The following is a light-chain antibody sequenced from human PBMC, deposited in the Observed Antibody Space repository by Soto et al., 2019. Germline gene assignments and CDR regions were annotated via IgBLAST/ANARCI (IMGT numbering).Light chain of an antibody. Sequence: DIQMTQSPSTLSASVGDRITITCRASQTISIWLAWYQQTPGKAPKILIFDASHLASGVPSRFSGSGSGTEFTLTISSLEPDDFATYYCQQYNGYSTWTFGQGTKVDIK. J-gene: IGKJ1*01. CDR3: QQYNGYSTWT. CDR1: QTISIW. V-gene: IGKV1-5*01. CDR2: DAS.